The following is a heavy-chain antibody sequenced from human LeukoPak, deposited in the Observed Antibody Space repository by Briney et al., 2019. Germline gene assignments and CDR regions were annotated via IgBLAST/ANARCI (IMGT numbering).Heavy chain of an antibody. Sequence: PSETLSPTCTVSGGSISSYYWSWIRQPPGKGLEWIGYIYYSGSTNYNPSLKSRVTISVDTSKNQFSLKLSSVTAADTAVYYCARRAASSSWYGDTFDIWGQGTMVTVSS. J-gene: IGHJ3*02. D-gene: IGHD6-13*01. CDR2: IYYSGST. CDR3: ARRAASSSWYGDTFDI. CDR1: GGSISSYY. V-gene: IGHV4-59*08.